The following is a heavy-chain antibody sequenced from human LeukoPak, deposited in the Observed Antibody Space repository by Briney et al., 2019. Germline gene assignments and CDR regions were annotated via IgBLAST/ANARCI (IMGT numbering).Heavy chain of an antibody. V-gene: IGHV4-59*01. CDR3: ARVPVTVAGNNWFDP. J-gene: IGHJ5*02. Sequence: SETLSLTCTVSGCSISSYYWSWIRQPPGKGLEWIGYIYYSGSTNYNTSLKSRVTISVDTSKNQFSLKLSSVTAADTAVYYCARVPVTVAGNNWFDPWGQGTLVTVSS. D-gene: IGHD6-19*01. CDR1: GCSISSYY. CDR2: IYYSGST.